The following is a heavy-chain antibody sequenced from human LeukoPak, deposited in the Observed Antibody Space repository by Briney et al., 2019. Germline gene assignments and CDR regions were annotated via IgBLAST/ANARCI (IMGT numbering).Heavy chain of an antibody. CDR3: ARSIAVARYYFDY. D-gene: IGHD6-19*01. Sequence: KPGGSLRLSCAVSGFTFSGYSMNWVRQAPGKGLEWVSSISSSSSNIYYADSVKGRFTISRDNAKNSLYLQMNSLRAEDTAVYYCARSIAVARYYFDYWGQGTLVTVSS. V-gene: IGHV3-21*01. CDR1: GFTFSGYS. CDR2: ISSSSSNI. J-gene: IGHJ4*02.